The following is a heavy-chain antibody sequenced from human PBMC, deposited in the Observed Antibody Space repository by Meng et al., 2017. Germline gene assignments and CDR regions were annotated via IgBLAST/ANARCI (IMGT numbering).Heavy chain of an antibody. CDR3: ARGFTYYYDSSGYSALAFDI. CDR2: MNPNSGNT. Sequence: ASVKVSCKASGYTFTSYGISWVRQAPGQGLEWMGWMNPNSGNTGYAQKFQGRVTMTRNTSIRTAYMELSSLRSEDTAVYYCARGFTYYYDSSGYSALAFDIWGQGTMVT. V-gene: IGHV1-8*02. D-gene: IGHD3-22*01. J-gene: IGHJ3*02. CDR1: GYTFTSYG.